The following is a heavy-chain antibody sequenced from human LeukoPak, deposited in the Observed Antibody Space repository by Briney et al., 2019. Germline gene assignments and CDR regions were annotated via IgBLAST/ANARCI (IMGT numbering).Heavy chain of an antibody. V-gene: IGHV4-39*01. CDR3: ARSQWGYYDSSGYYWVY. Sequence: PSETLSLTCTVSGSSISSSSYYWGWIRQPPGTGLEWIGSIYYSGSTYYNPSLKSRVTISVDTSKNQFSLKLSSVTAADTAVYYCARSQWGYYDSSGYYWVYWGQGTLVTVSS. J-gene: IGHJ4*02. CDR2: IYYSGST. D-gene: IGHD3-22*01. CDR1: GSSISSSSYY.